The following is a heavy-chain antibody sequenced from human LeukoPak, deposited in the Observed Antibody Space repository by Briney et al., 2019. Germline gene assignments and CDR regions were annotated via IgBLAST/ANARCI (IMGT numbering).Heavy chain of an antibody. V-gene: IGHV4-34*01. Sequence: SETLSLTCAVYGGSFSGYYWSWIRQPPGKGLEWTGEINHSGSTNYNPSLKSRVTISVDTSKNQFSLKLSSVTAADTAVYYCARTEESGYSYGYFGYYYYMDVWGKGTTVTVSS. D-gene: IGHD5-18*01. J-gene: IGHJ6*03. CDR3: ARTEESGYSYGYFGYYYYMDV. CDR1: GGSFSGYY. CDR2: INHSGST.